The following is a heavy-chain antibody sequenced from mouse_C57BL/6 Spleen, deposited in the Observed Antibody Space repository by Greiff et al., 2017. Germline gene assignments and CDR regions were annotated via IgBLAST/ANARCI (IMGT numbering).Heavy chain of an antibody. Sequence: VQRVESGPELVKPGASVKISCKASGYAFSSSWMNWVKQRPGKGLEWIGRIYPGDGDTNYNGKFKGKATLTADKSSSTAYMQLSSLTSEDSAVYFCARDYDYDGGLFDYWGQGTTLTVSS. CDR1: GYAFSSSW. CDR3: ARDYDYDGGLFDY. V-gene: IGHV1-82*01. CDR2: IYPGDGDT. J-gene: IGHJ2*01. D-gene: IGHD2-4*01.